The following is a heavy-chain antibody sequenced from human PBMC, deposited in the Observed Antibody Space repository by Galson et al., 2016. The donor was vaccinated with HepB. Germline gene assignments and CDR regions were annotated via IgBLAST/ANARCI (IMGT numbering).Heavy chain of an antibody. D-gene: IGHD1-26*01. Sequence: SLRLSCAASGFTFSSYDMHWVRQAPGKGLEWVSYISSSSNTIYYADSVKGRFTISRDNAKNSPCLQMNSLRAEDTAVYYCASTGAYGIPRPDWFDPWGQGTLVTVSS. J-gene: IGHJ5*02. CDR1: GFTFSSYD. CDR3: ASTGAYGIPRPDWFDP. V-gene: IGHV3-48*04. CDR2: ISSSSNTI.